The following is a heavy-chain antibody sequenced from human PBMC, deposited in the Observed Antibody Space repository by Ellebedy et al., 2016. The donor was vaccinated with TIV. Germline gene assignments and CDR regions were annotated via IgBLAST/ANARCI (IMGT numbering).Heavy chain of an antibody. CDR2: ISGGGDKT. CDR3: RPGHYSGS. V-gene: IGHV3-23*01. J-gene: IGHJ4*02. CDR1: GIRFSNFF. Sequence: GGSLRLXXAVSGIRFSNFFMSWVRQAPGKGLEWVSTISGGGDKTYLADSVKGRFIISRDNFRNTLYLQMNGLTTDDTAVYYCRPGHYSGSWGPGSLVTVSS.